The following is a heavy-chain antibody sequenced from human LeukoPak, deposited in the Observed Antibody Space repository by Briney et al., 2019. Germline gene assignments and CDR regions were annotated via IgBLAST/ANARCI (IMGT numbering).Heavy chain of an antibody. D-gene: IGHD3-22*01. CDR2: IKQDGSEK. CDR3: ARDLYRIVVVPHYFDY. V-gene: IGHV3-7*01. J-gene: IGHJ4*02. CDR1: GFTFSSYS. Sequence: GGSLRLSCAASGFTFSSYSMNWVRQAPGKGLEWVANIKQDGSEKYYVDSVKGRFTISRDNAKNSLYLQINSLRAEDTAVYYCARDLYRIVVVPHYFDYWGQGTLVTVSS.